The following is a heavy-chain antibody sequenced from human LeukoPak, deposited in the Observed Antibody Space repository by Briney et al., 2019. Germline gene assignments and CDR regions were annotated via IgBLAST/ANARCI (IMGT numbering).Heavy chain of an antibody. CDR3: ARGRGAINDFWSGYTTNWFDP. D-gene: IGHD3-3*01. Sequence: GESLKISCKGSGSSFTSYWIGWVRQMPGKGLEWMGIIYPGDSDTRYSPSFQGQVTISADKSISTAYLQWSSLKASDTAMYYCARGRGAINDFWSGYTTNWFDPWGQGTLVTVSS. J-gene: IGHJ5*02. CDR2: IYPGDSDT. CDR1: GSSFTSYW. V-gene: IGHV5-51*01.